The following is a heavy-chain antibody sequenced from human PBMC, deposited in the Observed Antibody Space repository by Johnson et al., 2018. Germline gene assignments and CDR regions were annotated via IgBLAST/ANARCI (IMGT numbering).Heavy chain of an antibody. V-gene: IGHV3-7*01. J-gene: IGHJ3*02. CDR1: GFAFSDYW. D-gene: IGHD5-12*01. Sequence: EVQLLESGGGVVQPGGSLRLSCSASGFAFSDYWMSWVRQAPGKGLEWVASINQGGSVIYYVDSAKGRFTISRDDTKNSLYLQMSSVKAEDTATYYCAKFSSIQWAIDIWGQGTMVTVSA. CDR2: INQGGSVI. CDR3: AKFSSIQWAIDI.